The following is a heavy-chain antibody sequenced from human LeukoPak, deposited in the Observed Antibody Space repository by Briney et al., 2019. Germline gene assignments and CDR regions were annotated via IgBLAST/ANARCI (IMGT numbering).Heavy chain of an antibody. D-gene: IGHD6-13*01. Sequence: AGGSLRLSCAASGFTFSSYAMHWVRQAPGKGLEWVAVISYDGSNKYYADSVKGRFTISRDNSKNTLYLQMNSLRAEDTAVYYCAKDGYRRALDYWGQGTLVTVSS. V-gene: IGHV3-30-3*01. CDR2: ISYDGSNK. CDR3: AKDGYRRALDY. CDR1: GFTFSSYA. J-gene: IGHJ4*02.